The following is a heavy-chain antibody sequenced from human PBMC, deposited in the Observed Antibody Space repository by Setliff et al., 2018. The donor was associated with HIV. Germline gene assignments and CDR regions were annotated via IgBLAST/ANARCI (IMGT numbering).Heavy chain of an antibody. Sequence: GASVKVSCKASGYRFSTFGISWVRQAPGQGLEWMGWISGYNADTDYAQKFQGRVSMTTDISTNTAYMELRSLRSDDTAVYYCAAYREGYCNGDNCYSGNANWGQGTLVTVSS. CDR1: GYRFSTFG. V-gene: IGHV1-18*01. D-gene: IGHD2-15*01. J-gene: IGHJ4*02. CDR3: AAYREGYCNGDNCYSGNAN. CDR2: ISGYNADT.